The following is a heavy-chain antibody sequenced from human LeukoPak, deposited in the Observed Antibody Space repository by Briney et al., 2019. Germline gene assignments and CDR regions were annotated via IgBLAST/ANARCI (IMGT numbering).Heavy chain of an antibody. CDR2: IIPVLGTT. V-gene: IGHV1-69*13. J-gene: IGHJ6*03. CDR3: ATSGGDHYYYSLDV. D-gene: IGHD3-10*01. Sequence: ASVKVSCKASGGTFSRYAISWVRQAPGQGLEWMGGIIPVLGTTNYAQTFQNKVTITADESTSTTYMELSSLTSEDTAVYYCATSGGDHYYYSLDVWGKGTPVTISS. CDR1: GGTFSRYA.